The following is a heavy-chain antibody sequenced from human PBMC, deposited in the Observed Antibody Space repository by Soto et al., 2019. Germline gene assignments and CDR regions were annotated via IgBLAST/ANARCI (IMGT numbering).Heavy chain of an antibody. J-gene: IGHJ4*02. CDR2: IYRGDHET. CDR3: ARSPRISPYFYX. V-gene: IGHV5-51*01. Sequence: GEALKISWQCSGYTFSNFWIGWVRQLPGKGLELMVIIYRGDHETRYSTSFQGKVTISAYKSINNAYLQWNSLEASDTAFYFCARSPRISPYFYXWGQGALVTVSX. CDR1: GYTFSNFW.